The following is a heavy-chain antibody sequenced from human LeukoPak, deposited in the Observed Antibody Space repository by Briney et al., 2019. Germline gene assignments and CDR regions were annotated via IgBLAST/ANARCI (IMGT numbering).Heavy chain of an antibody. CDR2: IYTSGST. CDR1: GGSISSYY. J-gene: IGHJ4*02. CDR3: ARTGAAGSADNGIDY. V-gene: IGHV4-4*07. D-gene: IGHD6-13*01. Sequence: PSETLSLTCTVSGGSISSYYWSWLRQPAGKGLEWIGRIYTSGSTNYNPSLKSRVTMSVDTSKNQFSLKLSSVTAADTAVYYCARTGAAGSADNGIDYWGQGTLVTVSS.